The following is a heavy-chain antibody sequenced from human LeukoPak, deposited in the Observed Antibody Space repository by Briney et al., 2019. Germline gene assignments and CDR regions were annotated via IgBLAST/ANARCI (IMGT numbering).Heavy chain of an antibody. CDR1: GGSISSYS. D-gene: IGHD6-13*01. V-gene: IGHV4-59*08. J-gene: IGHJ5*02. CDR2: VYYSGTT. Sequence: SETLSLTCTVSGGSISSYSWSWIRQPPGKRLEWIGYVYYSGTTNYNPSLRSRVTISVDTSKNQFSLKLSSVTAADTAVYYCASEGAAAGTDWFDPWGQGTLVTVSS. CDR3: ASEGAAAGTDWFDP.